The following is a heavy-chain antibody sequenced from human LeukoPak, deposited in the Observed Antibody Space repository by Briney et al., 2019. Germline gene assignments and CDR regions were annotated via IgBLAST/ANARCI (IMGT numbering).Heavy chain of an antibody. CDR1: GGSISSGDYY. J-gene: IGHJ4*02. V-gene: IGHV4-30-4*01. D-gene: IGHD3-22*01. CDR2: IYYSGST. Sequence: SQTLSLTCTVSGGSISSGDYYWSWIRQPPGKGLEWIGYIYYSGSTNYNPSLKSRVTMSVDTSKNQFSLKLSSVTAADTAMYYCARETGDSSGYYYLDYWGQGSLVTVSS. CDR3: ARETGDSSGYYYLDY.